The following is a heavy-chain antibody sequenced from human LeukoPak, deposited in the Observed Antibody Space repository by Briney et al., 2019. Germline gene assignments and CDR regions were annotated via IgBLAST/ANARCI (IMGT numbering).Heavy chain of an antibody. CDR1: GFTFSSYS. Sequence: GGSLRLSCAASGFTFSSYSMNWVRQAPGKGPEWVSSISSSSSYVYYADSVKGRFTISRDNAKNLLYLQMNSLRAEDTAVYYCARGGDYGDYSPSYWGQGTLVTVSS. CDR2: ISSSSSYV. CDR3: ARGGDYGDYSPSY. J-gene: IGHJ4*02. D-gene: IGHD4-17*01. V-gene: IGHV3-21*01.